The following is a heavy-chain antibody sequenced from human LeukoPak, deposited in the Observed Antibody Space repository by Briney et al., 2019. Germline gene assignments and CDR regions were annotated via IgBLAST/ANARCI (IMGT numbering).Heavy chain of an antibody. J-gene: IGHJ4*02. CDR3: AKDGGLWVSAHWGDS. D-gene: IGHD7-27*01. CDR2: IYNSGGI. V-gene: IGHV4-59*01. Sequence: PSETLSLTCTVSGGSISSNYWSWIRQPPGKGLEWIGYIYNSGGINYNPSLKSRVAISVDTSKNQFSLKLNSVTAADTAVYYCAKDGGLWVSAHWGDSWGRGTLVTVSS. CDR1: GGSISSNY.